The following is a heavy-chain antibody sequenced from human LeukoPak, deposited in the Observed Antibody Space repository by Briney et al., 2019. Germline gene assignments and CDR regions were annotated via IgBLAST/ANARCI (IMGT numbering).Heavy chain of an antibody. CDR1: GFTFTSYA. CDR2: ISGSGDIT. V-gene: IGHV3-23*01. CDR3: AKRYCSGASCSLFDY. J-gene: IGHJ4*02. D-gene: IGHD2-15*01. Sequence: GGSLRLSCAASGFTFTSYALNWVRQAPGKGLEWVSTISGSGDITYYADSVKGRFTISRVNSKNTLYLQMNSLRAEDTAVYYCAKRYCSGASCSLFDYWGQGTLLTVSS.